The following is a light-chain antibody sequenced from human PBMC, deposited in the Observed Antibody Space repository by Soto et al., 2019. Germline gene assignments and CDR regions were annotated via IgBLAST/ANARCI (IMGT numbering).Light chain of an antibody. CDR1: SGHSSNI. Sequence: QLVLTQSSSASASLGSSVKLTCTLSSGHSSNIIAWHQQQPGKAPRYLMKLEGSGSYNKVSGVPDRFSGSSSGADRYLTISTLPFEDEADYYCETWDSNTNWVFGGGTKLTVL. CDR2: LEGSGSY. V-gene: IGLV4-60*02. J-gene: IGLJ3*02. CDR3: ETWDSNTNWV.